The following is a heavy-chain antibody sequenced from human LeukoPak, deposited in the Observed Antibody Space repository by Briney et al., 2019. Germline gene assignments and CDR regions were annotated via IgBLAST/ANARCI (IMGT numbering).Heavy chain of an antibody. CDR3: ATSEGGGFFDY. CDR2: MHHTGST. D-gene: IGHD4-23*01. Sequence: SETLSLTCSVSGYSINSGYHWGWIRQLPGKGLEWIAIMHHTGSTHYNPSLQSRVTISIDTSKNHFSLKLRSVSAADTAIYYCATSEGGGFFDYWGQGTPVTVSS. V-gene: IGHV4-38-2*01. J-gene: IGHJ4*02. CDR1: GYSINSGYH.